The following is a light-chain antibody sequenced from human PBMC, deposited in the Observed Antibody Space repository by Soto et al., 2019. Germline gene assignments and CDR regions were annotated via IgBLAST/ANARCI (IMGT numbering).Light chain of an antibody. CDR1: QSVSSNY. CDR3: RQWIT. Sequence: IVLTQSPGTLSLSPGERATLSCRAGQSVSSNYLAWYQQKHGQAPRLLIYYASNRAAGIPDRFSGSGSGTDFTLTISRLEPEDFAVYYCRQWITVGQGTRLEIK. V-gene: IGKV3-20*01. J-gene: IGKJ5*01. CDR2: YAS.